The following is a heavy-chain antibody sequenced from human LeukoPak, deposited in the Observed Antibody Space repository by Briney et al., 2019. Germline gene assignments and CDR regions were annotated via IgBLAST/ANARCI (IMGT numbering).Heavy chain of an antibody. CDR3: ATGGNFYYSH. CDR1: GFPFSGYG. V-gene: IGHV3-33*01. CDR2: AYGDGSSQ. J-gene: IGHJ1*01. Sequence: PGGSLRLSCAASGFPFSGYGMHWVRQAPGKGLEWVAVAYGDGSSQYYADSVKGRFSISKDISKNTLSLQMNSLRAEDTAVYSCATGGNFYYSHWGQGTLSPSPQ. D-gene: IGHD4-11*01.